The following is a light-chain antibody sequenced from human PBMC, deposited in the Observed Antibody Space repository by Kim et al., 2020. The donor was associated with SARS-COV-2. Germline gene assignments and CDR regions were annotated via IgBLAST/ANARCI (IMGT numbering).Light chain of an antibody. Sequence: ASVGDRFTITCRASQDISIFLAWYQQIPGKAPKLLIYTASTLQIGVPSRFSGSGSGTEFTLTISSLQPEDFATYYCQQLDNYPIAFGQGTRLEIK. CDR1: QDISIF. J-gene: IGKJ5*01. V-gene: IGKV1-9*01. CDR2: TAS. CDR3: QQLDNYPIA.